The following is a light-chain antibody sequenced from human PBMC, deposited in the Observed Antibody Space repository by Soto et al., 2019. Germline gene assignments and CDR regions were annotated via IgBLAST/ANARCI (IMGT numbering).Light chain of an antibody. CDR2: DVN. CDR1: SSDVGSSNY. V-gene: IGLV2-11*01. Sequence: QSALTQPRSVSGSPGQSVTISCTGSSSDVGSSNYVSWYQQHPGKAPKLTIHDVNKRPSGVPYRFSGSKSGNTASLTISGLQAEDEADYYCCSYAGSYSWVFGGGTKVTVL. CDR3: CSYAGSYSWV. J-gene: IGLJ3*02.